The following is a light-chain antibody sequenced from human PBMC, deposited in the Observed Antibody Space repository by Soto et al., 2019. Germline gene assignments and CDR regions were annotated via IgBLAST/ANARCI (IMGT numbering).Light chain of an antibody. CDR3: DQYGSTPLT. CDR1: QSVANNY. CDR2: DAS. Sequence: EIVLTQSPGTLSLSPGERATLSCRASQSVANNYLAWYQQQPGQAPRFLMYDASSRATGIPDRFSGSGSGTDFTLTISRLEPEDFAVYYCDQYGSTPLTFGGGTKVEIK. V-gene: IGKV3-20*01. J-gene: IGKJ4*01.